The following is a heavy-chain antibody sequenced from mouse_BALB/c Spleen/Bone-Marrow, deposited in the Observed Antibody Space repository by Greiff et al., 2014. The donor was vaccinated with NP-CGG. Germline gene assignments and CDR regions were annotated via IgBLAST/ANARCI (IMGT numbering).Heavy chain of an antibody. CDR2: ISSGSSTV. J-gene: IGHJ2*01. Sequence: EVQLVESGGGLVQPGGSRKLSCAASGFTFSSFGMHWVRQAPEKGLEWVAYISSGSSTVYYADKVMGRFTISRDNPKNTLFLQMTNLRSEDTAMYYCARSGSSSGYFDYWGQGTTLTVSS. V-gene: IGHV5-17*02. CDR1: GFTFSSFG. D-gene: IGHD1-1*01. CDR3: ARSGSSSGYFDY.